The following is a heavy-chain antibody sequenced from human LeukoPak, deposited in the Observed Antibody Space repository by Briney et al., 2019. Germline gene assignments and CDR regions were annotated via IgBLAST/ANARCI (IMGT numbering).Heavy chain of an antibody. CDR3: ARCLATGGRVSFDY. CDR1: GGSVSDSSFY. Sequence: SETLSLTCTVSGGSVSDSSFYWGWIRQPPGKGLEWIGSIHSSGNTNYAPSLNSRVTLSVDTSKNQFPLHLSSVTAADTAVYYCARCLATGGRVSFDYWGQGTLVTVSS. CDR2: IHSSGNT. J-gene: IGHJ4*02. V-gene: IGHV4-39*01. D-gene: IGHD6-13*01.